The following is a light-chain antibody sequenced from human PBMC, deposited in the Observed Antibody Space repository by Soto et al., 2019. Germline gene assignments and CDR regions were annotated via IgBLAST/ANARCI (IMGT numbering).Light chain of an antibody. V-gene: IGKV1-39*01. Sequence: DIQMTQSPSSLSASVGDRVTFTCRAGQDISTSFNWYQHRPGKAPKLLIYGASALQSGVPSRFSGSGSGTDFTLPISSLRVEELATYYCQHIYNTPRTFVQGTGVDIK. J-gene: IGKJ1*01. CDR1: QDISTS. CDR2: GAS. CDR3: QHIYNTPRT.